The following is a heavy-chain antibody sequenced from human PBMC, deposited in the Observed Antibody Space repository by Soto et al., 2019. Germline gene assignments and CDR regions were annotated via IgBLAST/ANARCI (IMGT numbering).Heavy chain of an antibody. CDR3: AKDHQDIVVVVAATFRAVDV. CDR2: ISGSGGST. V-gene: IGHV3-23*01. D-gene: IGHD2-15*01. CDR1: GFTFSSYA. Sequence: GESLKISCAASGFTFSSYAMSWVRQAPGKGLEWVSAISGSGGSTYYADSVKGRFTISRDNSKNTLYLQMNSLRAEDTAVYYCAKDHQDIVVVVAATFRAVDVWGKGTTVTVSS. J-gene: IGHJ6*04.